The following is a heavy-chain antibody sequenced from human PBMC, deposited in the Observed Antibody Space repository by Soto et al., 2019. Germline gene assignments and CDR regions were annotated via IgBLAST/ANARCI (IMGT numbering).Heavy chain of an antibody. D-gene: IGHD2-21*02. V-gene: IGHV1-3*01. CDR3: ANGNKVVTPGLFDY. CDR2: INAGNGNT. CDR1: GYTFTSYA. Sequence: QVQLVQSGAEVKKPGASVKVSCKASGYTFTSYAMHWVRQAPGQRLEWMGWINAGNGNTKYSQKFQGRVTITRDTSASTAYMELSRLRSEDTAVYYCANGNKVVTPGLFDYWGQGTLVTVSS. J-gene: IGHJ4*02.